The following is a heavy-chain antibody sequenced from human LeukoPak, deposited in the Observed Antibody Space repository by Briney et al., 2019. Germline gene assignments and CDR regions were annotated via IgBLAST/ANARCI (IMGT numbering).Heavy chain of an antibody. D-gene: IGHD6-19*01. CDR1: GGSISSYY. CDR3: ARFSSSGWWFDY. CDR2: IYYSGST. V-gene: IGHV4-59*01. Sequence: SETLSLTCTVSGGSISSYYWSWIRQPPGKGLEWIGYIYYSGSTNYNPSLKSRVTISVDTSKNQFSLKPSSVTAADTAVYYCARFSSSGWWFDYWGQGTLVTVSS. J-gene: IGHJ4*02.